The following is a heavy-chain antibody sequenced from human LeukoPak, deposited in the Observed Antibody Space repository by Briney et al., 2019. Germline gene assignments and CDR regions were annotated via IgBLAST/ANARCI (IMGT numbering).Heavy chain of an antibody. CDR3: AREVTAGGYYYYYYMDV. CDR1: GYTFSSYA. V-gene: IGHV1-69*13. D-gene: IGHD5-18*01. J-gene: IGHJ6*03. Sequence: SVKVSCKGYGYTFSSYAISWVRQAPGQGLEWMGGIIPIFGTANYAQKFQGRVTITADESTSTAYMELSSLRSEDTAVYYCAREVTAGGYYYYYYMDVWGKGTTVTVSS. CDR2: IIPIFGTA.